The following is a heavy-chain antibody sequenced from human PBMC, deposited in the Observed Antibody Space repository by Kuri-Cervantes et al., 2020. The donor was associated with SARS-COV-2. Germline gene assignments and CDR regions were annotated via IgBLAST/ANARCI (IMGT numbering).Heavy chain of an antibody. D-gene: IGHD3-22*01. J-gene: IGHJ4*02. V-gene: IGHV3-66*02. CDR2: IYSGGST. CDR3: ARGDYYYDSSGYFGY. Sequence: GESLKISCAASGFTVSSNYMSWVRQAPGKGLEWVSVIYSGGSTYYADSVKGRFTISRDNSKNTLYLQMNSLRAEDTAVYYCARGDYYYDSSGYFGYWGQGTLVTVS. CDR1: GFTVSSNY.